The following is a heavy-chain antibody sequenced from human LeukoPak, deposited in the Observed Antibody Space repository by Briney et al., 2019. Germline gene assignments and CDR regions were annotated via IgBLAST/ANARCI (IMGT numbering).Heavy chain of an antibody. J-gene: IGHJ4*02. CDR3: ARDVPKSGSLDY. D-gene: IGHD1-26*01. CDR1: GYAFTGYY. V-gene: IGHV1-2*02. Sequence: ASVKVSCKASGYAFTGYYMHWVRQAPGQGLEWMGWINPNSGGTNYAQKLQGRVTMTTDTSTSTVYMELRSLRSDDTAVYYCARDVPKSGSLDYWGQGTLVTVSS. CDR2: INPNSGGT.